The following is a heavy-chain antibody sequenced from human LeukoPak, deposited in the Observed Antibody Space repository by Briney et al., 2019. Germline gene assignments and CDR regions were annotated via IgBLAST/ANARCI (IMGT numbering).Heavy chain of an antibody. J-gene: IGHJ5*01. V-gene: IGHV3-74*01. D-gene: IGHD2-21*02. CDR2: IFTDGSTT. CDR3: ARELPREVTLDS. CDR1: EFDFFSYG. Sequence: GGSLRLSCVASEFDFFSYGMQWVRQDPGMGLVWVSRIFTDGSTTSYADSVKGRFTISRDNAKNTLYLEMKSLRVEDTAVYYCARELPREVTLDSWGQGTLVTVSP.